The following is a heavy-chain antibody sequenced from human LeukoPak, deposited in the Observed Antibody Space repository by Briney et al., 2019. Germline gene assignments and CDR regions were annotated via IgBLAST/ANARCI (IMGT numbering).Heavy chain of an antibody. CDR1: GFTVSSNY. CDR2: IYSGGST. Sequence: PGGSLRLSCAASGFTVSSNYMSWVRQAPGKGLEGVSVIYSGGSTYYADSVKGRFTISRDNSKNTLYLQMNSLRAEDTAVYYCARGTVVPAAGDAFDIWGQGTMVTVSS. D-gene: IGHD2-2*01. J-gene: IGHJ3*02. V-gene: IGHV3-53*01. CDR3: ARGTVVPAAGDAFDI.